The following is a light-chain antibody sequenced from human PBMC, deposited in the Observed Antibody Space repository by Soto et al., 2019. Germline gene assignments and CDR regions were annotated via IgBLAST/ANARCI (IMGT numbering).Light chain of an antibody. J-gene: IGKJ5*01. CDR2: AAS. CDR3: QKYSSVIT. CDR1: QGISNF. V-gene: IGKV1-27*01. Sequence: DIQMTQSPSSLFVSVGDRVTITCRASQGISNFLAWYQQKPGKVPKLLISAASTLQSGVPSRFSGSGSGTDFTLTITSLQPEDVATYYCQKYSSVITFGQGTRLEIK.